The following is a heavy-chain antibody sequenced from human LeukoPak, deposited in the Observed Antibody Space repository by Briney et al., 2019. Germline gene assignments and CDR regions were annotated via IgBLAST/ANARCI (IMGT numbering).Heavy chain of an antibody. V-gene: IGHV3-30-3*01. J-gene: IGHJ3*02. CDR2: ISYDGSNK. Sequence: PGRSLRLSCAASGFTFSSYAMHWVRQAPGKGLEWVAVISYDGSNKYYADSVKGRFSISRDNSKNTLYLQMSSLRDEDTAVYYCAREGHNGHPGAFDMWGQGTIITVFS. CDR1: GFTFSSYA. CDR3: AREGHNGHPGAFDM. D-gene: IGHD2-8*01.